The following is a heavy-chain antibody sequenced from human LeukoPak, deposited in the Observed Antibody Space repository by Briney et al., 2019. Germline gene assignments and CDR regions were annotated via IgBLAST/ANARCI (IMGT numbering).Heavy chain of an antibody. V-gene: IGHV3-23*01. CDR1: GFTFSNYA. CDR2: ISGSDFST. D-gene: IGHD2/OR15-2a*01. CDR3: ARDISAAGHYYHYYTMDV. Sequence: GGSLRLSCAASGFTFSNYAMSWVRQAPGKALEWVSTISGSDFSTYYADSVKGRFTISRDNSKHTLYLQMDSLRADDTAVYYCARDISAAGHYYHYYTMDVWGQGTTVTVSS. J-gene: IGHJ6*02.